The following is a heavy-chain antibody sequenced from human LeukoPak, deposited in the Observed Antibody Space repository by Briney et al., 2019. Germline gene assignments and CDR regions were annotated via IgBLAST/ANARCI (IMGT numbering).Heavy chain of an antibody. CDR3: ARFGTRDNCCHPGVDT. Sequence: SETLSLTCTVSGYSLSSGFYWGWIRQPPGKGLEWIATMFHSGSTYYNPSLESRVTISMDTSKDQFSLRLISVTAADTALYYCARFGTRDNCCHPGVDTWGQGTPVTVSS. CDR1: GYSLSSGFY. CDR2: MFHSGST. D-gene: IGHD1-1*01. V-gene: IGHV4-38-2*02. J-gene: IGHJ5*02.